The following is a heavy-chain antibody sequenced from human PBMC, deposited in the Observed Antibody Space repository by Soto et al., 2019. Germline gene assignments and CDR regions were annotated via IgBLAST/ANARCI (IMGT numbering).Heavy chain of an antibody. CDR3: ARSHTYYYDTSGYYFDY. CDR2: IYPGDSDT. Sequence: GESLKISCKGSGYSFTSYWIGWVRQMPGKGLEWMGIIYPGDSDTRYSPSFQGQVTISADKSISTAYLQWNSLKASDTAMYYCARSHTYYYDTSGYYFDYWGQGTLVTVSS. CDR1: GYSFTSYW. D-gene: IGHD3-22*01. J-gene: IGHJ4*02. V-gene: IGHV5-51*01.